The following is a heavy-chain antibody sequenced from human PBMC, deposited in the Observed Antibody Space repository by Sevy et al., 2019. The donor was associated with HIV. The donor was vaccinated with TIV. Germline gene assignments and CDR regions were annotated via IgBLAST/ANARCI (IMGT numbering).Heavy chain of an antibody. V-gene: IGHV3-23*01. D-gene: IGHD3-3*01. J-gene: IGHJ4*02. CDR1: GFNFNNYV. CDR2: LSASGSVT. Sequence: GGSLRLSCAASGFNFNNYVMTWVRQAPVKGLEWVSTLSASGSVTYYSDSVRGRFTISRDNSRNTVSLQMNSLRVEDTGIYYCVKDTPFRRFTLSGMAGAHEYYFDYWGQGTRVTVSS. CDR3: VKDTPFRRFTLSGMAGAHEYYFDY.